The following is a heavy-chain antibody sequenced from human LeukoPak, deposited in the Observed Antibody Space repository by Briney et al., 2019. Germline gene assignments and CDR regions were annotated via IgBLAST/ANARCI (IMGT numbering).Heavy chain of an antibody. V-gene: IGHV3-53*01. CDR2: IYSGGNT. D-gene: IGHD3-22*01. CDR1: GFTVSSNY. J-gene: IGHJ4*02. CDR3: ARDGTYYYDSPSGYFDY. Sequence: PGGSLRLSCAASGFTVSSNYMSWVRQAPGKGLEWVSVIYSGGNTYYADSVKGRFTISRDNSKNTLYLQMNSLRAEDTAVYYCARDGTYYYDSPSGYFDYWGQGTLVTVSS.